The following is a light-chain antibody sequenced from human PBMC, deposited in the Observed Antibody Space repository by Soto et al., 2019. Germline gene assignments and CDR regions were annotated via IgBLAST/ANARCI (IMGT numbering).Light chain of an antibody. CDR1: QSINIY. Sequence: IQMTQSPSSVSASVGDSVTVTCRASQSINIYLNWYQQKPGKAPTLLIYGASSMQSGVPSRFTGSGSRTDFTLTISSLQPEDFATYYCQQSYSSPYTFGQGTKLEIK. CDR3: QQSYSSPYT. V-gene: IGKV1-39*01. CDR2: GAS. J-gene: IGKJ2*01.